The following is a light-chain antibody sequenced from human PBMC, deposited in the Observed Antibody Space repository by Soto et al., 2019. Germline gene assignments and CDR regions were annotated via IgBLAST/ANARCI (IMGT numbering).Light chain of an antibody. CDR1: QSVSSY. CDR3: QQRSSWPWT. V-gene: IGKV3-11*01. Sequence: EIVLTQSPATLSLSPGDRATLSCRASQSVSSYLAWYQQKPGQAPRLLIYDASNRATGIPARFSGNGSGTDFTLTISSLEPEDFAVYYCQQRSSWPWTFGKGTKVEIK. J-gene: IGKJ1*01. CDR2: DAS.